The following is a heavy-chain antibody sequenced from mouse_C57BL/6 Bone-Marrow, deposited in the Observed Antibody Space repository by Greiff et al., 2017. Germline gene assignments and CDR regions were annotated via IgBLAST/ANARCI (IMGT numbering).Heavy chain of an antibody. J-gene: IGHJ3*01. CDR3: ARPLDSSGYVWFAY. CDR1: GYTFTSYW. Sequence: QVQLQQPGAELVKPGASVKLSCKASGYTFTSYWMQWVKQRPGQGLEWIGEIDPSDSYTNYNQKFKGKATLTVDTSSSTAYMQLSSLTSEGSAVYYCARPLDSSGYVWFAYWGQGTLVTVSA. V-gene: IGHV1-50*01. D-gene: IGHD3-2*02. CDR2: IDPSDSYT.